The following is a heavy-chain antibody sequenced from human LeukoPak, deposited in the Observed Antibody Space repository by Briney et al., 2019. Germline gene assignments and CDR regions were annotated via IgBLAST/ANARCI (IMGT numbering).Heavy chain of an antibody. D-gene: IGHD6-13*01. V-gene: IGHV3-20*04. CDR2: INWNGGST. Sequence: PGGSLRLSCAASGFAFDDYAMYWVGQAPGKGLEWVSGINWNGGSTGYADSVKGRFTISRDNAKNSLYLQMNSLRAEDTALYYCARDAVLRNIAAAGYFDYWGQGTLVTVSS. J-gene: IGHJ4*02. CDR1: GFAFDDYA. CDR3: ARDAVLRNIAAAGYFDY.